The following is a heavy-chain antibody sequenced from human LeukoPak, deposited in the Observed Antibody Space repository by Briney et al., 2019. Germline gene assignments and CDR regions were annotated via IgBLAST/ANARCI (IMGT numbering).Heavy chain of an antibody. J-gene: IGHJ5*02. V-gene: IGHV4-59*08. D-gene: IGHD1-14*01. CDR2: IYHSGST. Sequence: SETLSLTCTVSGGSISSYYWSWIRQPPGKGLEWMGYIYHSGSTNYNPSLKSRVTISVDTSKNQFSLKLSSVTAADTAVYYCARHESGREPWFDPWGQGTLVTVSS. CDR1: GGSISSYY. CDR3: ARHESGREPWFDP.